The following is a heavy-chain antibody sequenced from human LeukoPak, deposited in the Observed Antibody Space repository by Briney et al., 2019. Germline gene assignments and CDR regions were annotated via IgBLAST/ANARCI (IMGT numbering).Heavy chain of an antibody. J-gene: IGHJ4*02. D-gene: IGHD1-26*01. CDR3: AISGSYKNLQY. CDR1: GGSISSGSYY. V-gene: IGHV4-61*02. CDR2: IYTSGST. Sequence: SETLSLTCTVSGGSISSGSYYWSWIRQPAGKGLEWIGRIYTSGSTNYNPSLKSRVTISVDTSKNQFSLTLNSVTAADTAVYYCAISGSYKNLQYWGQGTLVTVSS.